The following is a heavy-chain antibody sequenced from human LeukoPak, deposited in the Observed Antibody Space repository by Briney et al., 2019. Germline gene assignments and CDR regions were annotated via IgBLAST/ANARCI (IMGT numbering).Heavy chain of an antibody. V-gene: IGHV1-18*01. CDR2: ISAYNDNT. D-gene: IGHD3-22*01. J-gene: IGHJ6*02. CDR1: GYTFTSYG. Sequence: ASVKVSCKASGYTFTSYGISWVRQAPGQGLEWMGWISAYNDNTNYAQKLQGRVTMATDTSTSTAYMELSSLRSEDTAVYYCARRNSDSSGYSHYYYYGMDVWGQGTTVTVSS. CDR3: ARRNSDSSGYSHYYYYGMDV.